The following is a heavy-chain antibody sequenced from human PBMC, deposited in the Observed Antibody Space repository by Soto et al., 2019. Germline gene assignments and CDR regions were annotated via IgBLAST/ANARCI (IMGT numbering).Heavy chain of an antibody. CDR2: ISYDGGER. V-gene: IGHV3-30*03. Sequence: GGSLRLSCGGSGFIFSRYGMHWVRQAPGKGLEWVTGISYDGGERFYADSVKGRFTISRDNSKNRLDLQMSSLRPEDTAAYYCARDLPLYCRGDCNFDFWGQGTLVTVSS. J-gene: IGHJ4*02. CDR3: ARDLPLYCRGDCNFDF. D-gene: IGHD2-21*02. CDR1: GFIFSRYG.